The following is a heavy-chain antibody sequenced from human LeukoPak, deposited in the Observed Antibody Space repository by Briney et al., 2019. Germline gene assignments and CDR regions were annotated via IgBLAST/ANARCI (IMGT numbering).Heavy chain of an antibody. D-gene: IGHD3-22*01. Sequence: GASVKGSCKASGGTFSSYAISWVRQAPGQGLEWMGGIIPIFGTANYAQKFQGRVTITADESTSTAYMELSSLRSEDTAVYYCARDRLGGDYYDSSGYYYFQHWGQGTLVTVSS. V-gene: IGHV1-69*01. J-gene: IGHJ1*01. CDR2: IIPIFGTA. CDR1: GGTFSSYA. CDR3: ARDRLGGDYYDSSGYYYFQH.